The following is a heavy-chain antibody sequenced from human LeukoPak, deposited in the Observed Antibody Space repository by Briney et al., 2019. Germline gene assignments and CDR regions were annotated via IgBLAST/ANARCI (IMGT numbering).Heavy chain of an antibody. Sequence: GGSLRLSCAASGFTFSSYAMSWVRQAPGKGLEWVSAISGSGGSTYYADSVKGRFTISRDNAKNSLYLQMNSLRAEDTAVYYCARDGRDGYNYGPYYFDYWGQGTLVTVSS. J-gene: IGHJ4*02. CDR3: ARDGRDGYNYGPYYFDY. CDR2: ISGSGGST. D-gene: IGHD5-24*01. CDR1: GFTFSSYA. V-gene: IGHV3-23*01.